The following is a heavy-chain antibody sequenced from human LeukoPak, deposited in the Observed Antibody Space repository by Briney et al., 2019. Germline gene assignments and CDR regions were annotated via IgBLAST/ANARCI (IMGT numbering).Heavy chain of an antibody. J-gene: IGHJ4*02. D-gene: IGHD2-15*01. CDR2: FDPEDGET. V-gene: IGHV1-24*01. Sequence: ASVKVSYKVSGYTLTELSMHWVRQAPGKGLEWMGGFDPEDGETIYAQKFQGRVTITADESTSTAYMELSSLRSEDTAVYYCARHCSGGSWYSYFDYWGQGTLVTVSS. CDR1: GYTLTELS. CDR3: ARHCSGGSWYSYFDY.